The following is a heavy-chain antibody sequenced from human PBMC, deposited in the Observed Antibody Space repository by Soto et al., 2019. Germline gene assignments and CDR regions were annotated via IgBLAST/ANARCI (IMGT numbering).Heavy chain of an antibody. D-gene: IGHD6-13*01. CDR1: GFTFSSHG. V-gene: IGHV3-33*01. J-gene: IGHJ4*02. CDR2: MYYDGSNE. Sequence: HPGGSLRLSCAASGFTFSSHGMHWVRQTPGKGLEWVAVMYYDGSNEYYADSVMGRFTISRDNSKNTLYLQMNSLRAEDTAVYYGARDYTSTCYGFYYWGRRTLVSVSS. CDR3: ARDYTSTCYGFYY.